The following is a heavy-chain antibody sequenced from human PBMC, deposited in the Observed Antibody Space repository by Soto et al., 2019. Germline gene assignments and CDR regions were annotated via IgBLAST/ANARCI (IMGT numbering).Heavy chain of an antibody. D-gene: IGHD3-10*01. CDR3: AKNSGWFNT. J-gene: IGHJ5*02. Sequence: GGSLRLSCAASGFPFSSTDMTWVRQAPGKGLEWVSTIDGSGGTTYYADSVKGRFTISRDNSINTVFLQMNSLRADDTALYFWAKNSGWFNTWGQGALVTVSS. CDR1: GFPFSSTD. V-gene: IGHV3-23*01. CDR2: IDGSGGTT.